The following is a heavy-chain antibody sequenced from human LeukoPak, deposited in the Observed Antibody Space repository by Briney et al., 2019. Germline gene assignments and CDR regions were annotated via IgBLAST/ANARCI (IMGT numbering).Heavy chain of an antibody. CDR1: GFTFSSYS. J-gene: IGHJ4*02. D-gene: IGHD3-9*01. V-gene: IGHV3-21*01. Sequence: GGSLRLSCAAPGFTFSSYSMNWVRQAPGKGLEWVSSISSSSSYIYYADSVKGRFTISRDNAKNSLYLQMNSLRAEDTAVYYCARGGLTGYYFDYWGQGTLVTVSS. CDR2: ISSSSSYI. CDR3: ARGGLTGYYFDY.